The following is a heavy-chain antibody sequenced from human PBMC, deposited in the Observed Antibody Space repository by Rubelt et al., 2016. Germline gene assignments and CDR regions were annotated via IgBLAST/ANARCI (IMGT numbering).Heavy chain of an antibody. J-gene: IGHJ4*02. Sequence: VQLVESGGGLIQPGGSLRLSCAASGFIFSTYNIHWVRQAPGRGLEGVAIIRYAGSNQYYADSVKGRFTISRDNAEKSRYRQMNSLRAEDTAVYYCARGGYSRFDYWGQGTLVTVSS. V-gene: IGHV3-33*08. CDR2: IRYAGSNQ. CDR1: GFIFSTYN. CDR3: ARGGYSRFDY. D-gene: IGHD6-13*01.